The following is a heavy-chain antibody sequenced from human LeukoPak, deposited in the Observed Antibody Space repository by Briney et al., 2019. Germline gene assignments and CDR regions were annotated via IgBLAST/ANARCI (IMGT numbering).Heavy chain of an antibody. CDR1: GGSTNNSTYY. Sequence: PSETLSLTCTVSGGSTNNSTYYWAWIRQSPGKGLEWIGSIYYSGSTYYNPSLKSRVTISVDTSKNQFSLKLSSVTAADTAVYYCARGYYSFDPWGQGTLVTVSS. D-gene: IGHD3-10*01. CDR3: ARGYYSFDP. J-gene: IGHJ5*02. V-gene: IGHV4-39*01. CDR2: IYYSGST.